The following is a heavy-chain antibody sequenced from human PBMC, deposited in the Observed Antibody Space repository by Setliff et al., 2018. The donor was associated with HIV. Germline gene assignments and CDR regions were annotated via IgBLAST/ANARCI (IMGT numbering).Heavy chain of an antibody. CDR2: VYYTGKT. CDR1: GVSIVTGGFY. D-gene: IGHD2-15*01. CDR3: ARDLHANWHVVDI. V-gene: IGHV4-31*11. J-gene: IGHJ3*02. Sequence: SETLSLTCAVSGVSIVTGGFYYNWIRHHPGTGLEWIGTVYYTGKTYYNPSLQSRLTMSADTSKNQLYLKINSVTAADTAVYFCARDLHANWHVVDIWGPGTMVT.